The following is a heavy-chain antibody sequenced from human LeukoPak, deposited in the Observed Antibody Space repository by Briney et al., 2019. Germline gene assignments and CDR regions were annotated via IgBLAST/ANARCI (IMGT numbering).Heavy chain of an antibody. CDR1: GYTFTGYY. Sequence: ASVKVSCKASGYTFTGYYMHWVRQAPGQGLEWMGWINPNSGGTNYAQKFQDRVTMTRDTSISTAYMELSRLRSDDTAVYYCARDRSGAYCGGDCYSYGMDVWGQGTTVTVSS. D-gene: IGHD2-21*01. CDR2: INPNSGGT. J-gene: IGHJ6*02. CDR3: ARDRSGAYCGGDCYSYGMDV. V-gene: IGHV1-2*02.